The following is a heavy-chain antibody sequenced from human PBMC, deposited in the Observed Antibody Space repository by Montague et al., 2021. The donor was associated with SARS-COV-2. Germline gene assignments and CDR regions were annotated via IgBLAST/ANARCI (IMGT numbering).Heavy chain of an antibody. D-gene: IGHD2-2*01. J-gene: IGHJ6*02. V-gene: IGHV4-34*01. Sequence: SETLSLTCAVYGGSFTGYYWSWIRQPPGKGLEWIGEISHSGSTNYNPSFKSRVTISIDTSKNQFSLKLSSVTAADTAVYYCARFAYRLLVIAACYGMVAGGQETTVTFPS. CDR2: ISHSGST. CDR3: ARFAYRLLVIAACYGMVA. CDR1: GGSFTGYY.